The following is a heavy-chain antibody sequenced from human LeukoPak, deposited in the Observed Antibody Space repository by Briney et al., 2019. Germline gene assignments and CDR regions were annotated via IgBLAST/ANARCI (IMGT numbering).Heavy chain of an antibody. Sequence: SETLSLTCAVYGGSFSGYYWSWIRQPPGKGLEWIGEINHSGSTNYNPSLKSRVTISVDTSKNQFSLKLSSVTAADTAVYYCARGGEQWEPIRSFSVDNWGQGTLVTVSS. CDR2: INHSGST. D-gene: IGHD1-26*01. J-gene: IGHJ4*02. V-gene: IGHV4-34*01. CDR1: GGSFSGYY. CDR3: ARGGEQWEPIRSFSVDN.